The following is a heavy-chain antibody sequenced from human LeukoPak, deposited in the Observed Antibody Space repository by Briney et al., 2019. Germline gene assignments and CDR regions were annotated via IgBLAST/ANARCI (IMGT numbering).Heavy chain of an antibody. CDR2: IYYNGNT. CDR1: GGSISSSSYY. J-gene: IGHJ4*02. D-gene: IGHD6-13*01. Sequence: SQTLSLTCTVSGGSISSSSYYWGWIRQPPGKGLEWIGTIYYNGNTYYNPSLKSRVTISEDTSRNQFSLKLSSVTAADTAIYYCARLPSGYTSSLGVFDYWGQGTLVTASS. V-gene: IGHV4-39*01. CDR3: ARLPSGYTSSLGVFDY.